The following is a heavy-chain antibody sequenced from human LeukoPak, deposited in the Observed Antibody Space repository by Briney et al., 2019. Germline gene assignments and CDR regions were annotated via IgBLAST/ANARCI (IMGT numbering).Heavy chain of an antibody. J-gene: IGHJ4*02. CDR1: GGSFSGYY. D-gene: IGHD2-21*02. CDR2: INHSGST. Sequence: PSETLSLTCAVYGGSFSGYYWSWIRQPPGKGLEWIGEINHSGSTNYNPSLKSRVTISVDTSKNQFSLKLSSVTAADTAVYYCARVVVVTAIRYFDCWGQGTLVTVSS. V-gene: IGHV4-34*01. CDR3: ARVVVVTAIRYFDC.